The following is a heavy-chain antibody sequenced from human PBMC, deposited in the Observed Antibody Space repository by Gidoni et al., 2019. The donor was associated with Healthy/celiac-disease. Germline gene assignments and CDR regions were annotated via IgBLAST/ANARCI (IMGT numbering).Heavy chain of an antibody. J-gene: IGHJ6*02. V-gene: IGHV4-34*01. CDR2: INHSGST. D-gene: IGHD2-2*02. CDR3: ARVHIVVVPAAIRENWGYYYYGMDV. Sequence: QVQLQQWGAGLLKPSETLSLTCAVYGGSFSGYYLSWIRQPPGKGLEWIGEINHSGSTNYNPSLKSRVTISVDTSKNQFSLKLSSVTAADTAVYYCARVHIVVVPAAIRENWGYYYYGMDVWGQGTTVTVSS. CDR1: GGSFSGYY.